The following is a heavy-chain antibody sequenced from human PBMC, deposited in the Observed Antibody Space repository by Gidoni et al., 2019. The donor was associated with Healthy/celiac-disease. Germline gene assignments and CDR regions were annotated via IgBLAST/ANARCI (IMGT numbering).Heavy chain of an antibody. CDR2: INHSGST. CDR3: ARGGYCSSTSCYTVGRRRAYFDY. Sequence: QVQLQQWGAGLLKPSETLSLTCAVSGGSFSGYYWSWIRQPPGKGLEWIGEINHSGSTNYNPSLKSRVTISVDTSKNQFSLKLSSVTAADTAVYYCARGGYCSSTSCYTVGRRRAYFDYWGQGTLVTVSS. D-gene: IGHD2-2*02. J-gene: IGHJ4*02. CDR1: GGSFSGYY. V-gene: IGHV4-34*01.